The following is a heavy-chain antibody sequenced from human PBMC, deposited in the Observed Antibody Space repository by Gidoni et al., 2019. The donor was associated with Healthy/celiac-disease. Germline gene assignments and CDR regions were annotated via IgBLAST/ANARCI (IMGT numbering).Heavy chain of an antibody. CDR2: IYSGGST. CDR3: ASSSSGWYGTYFDC. D-gene: IGHD6-19*01. V-gene: IGHV3-53*01. Sequence: EVQLVESGGGLIQPGGSLRLSCAASGFTVSSNYMSWVRQAPGKGLEWVSVIYSGGSTYYADSVKGRFTISRDNSKNTLYLQMNSLRAEDTAVYYCASSSSGWYGTYFDCWGQGTLVTVSS. J-gene: IGHJ4*02. CDR1: GFTVSSNY.